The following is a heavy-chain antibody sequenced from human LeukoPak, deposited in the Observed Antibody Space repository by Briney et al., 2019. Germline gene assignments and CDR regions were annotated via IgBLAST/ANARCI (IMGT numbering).Heavy chain of an antibody. CDR1: GFTFSSYA. Sequence: GGSLRLPCAASGFTFSSYAMSWDRQAPGKGLEWVSAISGSGGSTYYADSVKGRFTISRDNSKNTLYLQMNSLRAEDTAVYYCAKAHGGDYGDHKIWGQGTLVTVSS. D-gene: IGHD4-17*01. CDR3: AKAHGGDYGDHKI. V-gene: IGHV3-23*01. J-gene: IGHJ4*02. CDR2: ISGSGGST.